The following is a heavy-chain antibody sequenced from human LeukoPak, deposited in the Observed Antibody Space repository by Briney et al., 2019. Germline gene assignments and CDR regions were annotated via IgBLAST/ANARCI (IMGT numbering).Heavy chain of an antibody. CDR2: IGSKANGEIT. CDR3: SRGVDCSSTSCSRTYYYGMVV. V-gene: IGHV3-49*04. Sequence: GGSLRLSCTASGFTFDEYAMTWVRQAPGKGLERVGVIGSKANGEITEYAASVKDRFPFSRDGSRSIGYLQMSSLTTEDTAVYHCSRGVDCSSTSCSRTYYYGMVVWGEGTTVIVSS. J-gene: IGHJ6*04. CDR1: GFTFDEYA. D-gene: IGHD2-2*01.